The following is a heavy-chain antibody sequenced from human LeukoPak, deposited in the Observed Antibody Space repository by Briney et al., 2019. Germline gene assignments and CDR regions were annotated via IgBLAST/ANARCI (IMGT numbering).Heavy chain of an antibody. J-gene: IGHJ3*02. CDR2: ISGSGSNT. CDR1: GFTFSKYA. V-gene: IGHV3-23*01. D-gene: IGHD4-17*01. CDR3: GKDPNGDYIGAFDM. Sequence: GGSLRLSCAGSGFTFSKYAMIWVRQAPGKGLEWVSAISGSGSNTYYADSVKGRSTISRDNAENTLYLQMNSLRAEDTAVYYCGKDPNGDYIGAFDMWGQGTMVTVSP.